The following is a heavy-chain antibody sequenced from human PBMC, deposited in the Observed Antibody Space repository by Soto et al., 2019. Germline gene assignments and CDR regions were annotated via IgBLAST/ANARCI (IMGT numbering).Heavy chain of an antibody. V-gene: IGHV4-31*03. CDR3: ARVKDYGDAVGWFDP. D-gene: IGHD4-17*01. J-gene: IGHJ5*02. Sequence: SETLSLTCTVSGGSISSGGYYWSWIRQHPGKGLEWIGYIYYSGSTYYNPSLKSRVTISVDTSKNQFSLKLSSVTAADTAVYYCARVKDYGDAVGWFDPWGQGTLVTVSS. CDR2: IYYSGST. CDR1: GGSISSGGYY.